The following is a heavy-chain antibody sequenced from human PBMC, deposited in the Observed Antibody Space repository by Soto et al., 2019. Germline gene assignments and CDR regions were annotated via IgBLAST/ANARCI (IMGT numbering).Heavy chain of an antibody. J-gene: IGHJ4*02. V-gene: IGHV3-21*01. CDR3: AREDRIIIPDVSDF. Sequence: PGGSLRLSCTVSGFAFNNYGINWVRQAPGKGLEWVSSISKSDYTYYSDSVKGRFTISRDNAKNSVSLQMNTLRVEDTAVYYCAREDRIIIPDVSDFWGQGTLVPVYS. CDR1: GFAFNNYG. D-gene: IGHD3-16*02. CDR2: ISKSDYT.